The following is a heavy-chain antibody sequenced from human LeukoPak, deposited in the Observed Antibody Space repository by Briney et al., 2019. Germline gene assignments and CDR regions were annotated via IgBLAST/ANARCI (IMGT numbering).Heavy chain of an antibody. CDR3: ARDGYSYGVLVYMDV. V-gene: IGHV3-7*01. CDR2: IKQDGSEK. D-gene: IGHD5-18*01. CDR1: GFTFSSYW. J-gene: IGHJ6*03. Sequence: GGSLRLPCAASGFTFSSYWMSWFRQAPGKGLEGVANIKQDGSEKYYVDSVKGRFTISRDNAKNSLYLQMNSLRAEDTAVYCCARDGYSYGVLVYMDVWGKGTTVTVSS.